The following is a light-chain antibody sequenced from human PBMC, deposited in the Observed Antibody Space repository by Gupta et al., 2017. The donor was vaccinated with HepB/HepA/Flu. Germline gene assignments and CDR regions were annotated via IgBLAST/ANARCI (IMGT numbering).Light chain of an antibody. Sequence: QTSVTQEPSLTLPPGAAVTLTCASSTGAVTSGYYPNWFQQKPGQAPRPLIYSTSNKHAGTPARFSGSLLGGKAALTLSGVQPEDEAVYYCLLYYGGARVFGGGTKLTVL. CDR1: TGAVTSGYY. CDR2: STS. J-gene: IGLJ2*01. CDR3: LLYYGGARV. V-gene: IGLV7-43*01.